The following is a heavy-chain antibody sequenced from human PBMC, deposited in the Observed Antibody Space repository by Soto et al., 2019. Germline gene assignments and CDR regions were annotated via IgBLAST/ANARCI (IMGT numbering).Heavy chain of an antibody. J-gene: IGHJ3*02. CDR2: IYYSGST. Sequence: SETLSLTCTVSGGSISSGGYYWSWIRQHPGKGLEWIGYIYYSGSTYYNPSLKSRVTISVDTSKNQFSLKLSSVTAADTAVYYCARGVGSGWRLCDAFDIWGQGTMVTVSS. V-gene: IGHV4-31*03. CDR1: GGSISSGGYY. D-gene: IGHD6-19*01. CDR3: ARGVGSGWRLCDAFDI.